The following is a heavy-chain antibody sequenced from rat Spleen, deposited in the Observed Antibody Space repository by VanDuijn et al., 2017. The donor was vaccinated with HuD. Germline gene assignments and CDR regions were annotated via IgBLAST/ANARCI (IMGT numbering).Heavy chain of an antibody. CDR2: IWTGGST. D-gene: IGHD4-3*01. V-gene: IGHV2-30*01. CDR3: ARDMNSGYYFDY. CDR1: GFSLRSYG. J-gene: IGHJ2*01. Sequence: QVQLKESGPGLVQPSQTLSLTRTVSGFSLRSYGVIWVRQPPGKGLEWMGVIWTGGSTAYNSLLKSRLSISRDTSKSQVFLKMNSLQTEDTATYYCARDMNSGYYFDYWGQGVMVTVSS.